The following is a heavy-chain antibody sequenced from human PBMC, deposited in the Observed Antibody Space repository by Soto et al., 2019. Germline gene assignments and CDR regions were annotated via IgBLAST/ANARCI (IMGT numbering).Heavy chain of an antibody. Sequence: SETLSLTCAVYGGSFSGYYWSWIRQPPGKGLEWIGEINHSGSTNYNPSLKSRVTISVDTSKNQFSLKLSSVTAADTAVYYCARGGYSYGYVSGKDAFDIWGQGTMVTVSS. CDR3: ARGGYSYGYVSGKDAFDI. J-gene: IGHJ3*02. V-gene: IGHV4-34*01. D-gene: IGHD5-18*01. CDR1: GGSFSGYY. CDR2: INHSGST.